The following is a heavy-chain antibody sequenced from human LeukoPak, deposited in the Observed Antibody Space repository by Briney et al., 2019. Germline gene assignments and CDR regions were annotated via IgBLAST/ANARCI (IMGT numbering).Heavy chain of an antibody. D-gene: IGHD3-10*01. Sequence: GESLKISCKGSGYSFTSYWIGWVRQMPGEGLEWMRIIYPGDSDTRYSPSFPGQVTISADKSIITAHLQWSSLKASDTAMYFCATCYYYGSGSYPTQFDNWGQGTLVTVSS. CDR2: IYPGDSDT. V-gene: IGHV5-51*01. CDR1: GYSFTSYW. CDR3: ATCYYYGSGSYPTQFDN. J-gene: IGHJ4*02.